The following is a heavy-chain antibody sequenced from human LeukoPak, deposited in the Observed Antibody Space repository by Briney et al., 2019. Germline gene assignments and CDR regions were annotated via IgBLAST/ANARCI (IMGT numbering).Heavy chain of an antibody. CDR3: ARDYLSGGGFDY. V-gene: IGHV3-48*03. J-gene: IGHJ4*02. Sequence: GGSLRLSCAASGFTFSSYEMNWVRQAPGKGLEWVSYISSSGSTIYYADSVKGRFTISRDNAKISLYLQMNSLRAEDTAVYYCARDYLSGGGFDYWGQGTLVTVSS. D-gene: IGHD3-10*01. CDR2: ISSSGSTI. CDR1: GFTFSSYE.